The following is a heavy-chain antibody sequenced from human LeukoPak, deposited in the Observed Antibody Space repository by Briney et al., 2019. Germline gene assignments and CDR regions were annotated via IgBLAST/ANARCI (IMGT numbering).Heavy chain of an antibody. V-gene: IGHV1-24*01. J-gene: IGHJ4*02. D-gene: IGHD3-10*01. Sequence: ASVKVSCKVSGYTLTELSMHWVRQAPGKGLEWMGGFGPEDGETIYAQKFQGRVTITADESTSTAYMELSSLRSEDTAVYYCARWTYYYGSGSYYKDPQFDYWGQGTLVTVSS. CDR3: ARWTYYYGSGSYYKDPQFDY. CDR1: GYTLTELS. CDR2: FGPEDGET.